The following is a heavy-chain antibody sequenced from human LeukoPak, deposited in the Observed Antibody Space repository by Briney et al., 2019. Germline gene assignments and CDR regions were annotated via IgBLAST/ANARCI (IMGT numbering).Heavy chain of an antibody. J-gene: IGHJ4*02. CDR2: ISGSGGTT. V-gene: IGHV3-23*01. CDR3: ARGRGYYFDY. D-gene: IGHD3-16*01. CDR1: GFTFSSFA. Sequence: GGSLRLSCVPSGFTFSSFAMTWVRQAPGKGLEWVSSISGSGGTTYYADSIKGRFTISRDNAKNSLYLQLNSLRVEDTAVYYCARGRGYYFDYWGQGILVTVSS.